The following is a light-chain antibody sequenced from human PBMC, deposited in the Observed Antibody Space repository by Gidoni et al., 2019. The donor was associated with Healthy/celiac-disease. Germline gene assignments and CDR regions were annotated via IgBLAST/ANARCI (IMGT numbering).Light chain of an antibody. CDR1: NIGSKS. V-gene: IGLV3-21*03. Sequence: SVPPGKTARITCGGNNIGSKSVHWYQQKPGQAPVLVVYDDSDRPSGIPERFSGSNSGNTATLTISRVEAGDEADYYCQVWDSSSDHFVVFGGGTKLTVL. J-gene: IGLJ2*01. CDR2: DDS. CDR3: QVWDSSSDHFVV.